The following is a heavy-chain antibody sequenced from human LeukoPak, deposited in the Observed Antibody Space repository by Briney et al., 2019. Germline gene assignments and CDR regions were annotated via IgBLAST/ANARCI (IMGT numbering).Heavy chain of an antibody. Sequence: GGSLRLSCAVSGFTFSNYALHWARQPPGKGLEWVAVISYDGNYQYYADSVKGRFTISRDNSQNTLFLQMNDLRPDDTAVYYCARVLGVGYGATNLAYWGQGTLVTVSS. J-gene: IGHJ4*02. CDR1: GFTFSNYA. V-gene: IGHV3-30-3*01. CDR3: ARVLGVGYGATNLAY. CDR2: ISYDGNYQ. D-gene: IGHD1-26*01.